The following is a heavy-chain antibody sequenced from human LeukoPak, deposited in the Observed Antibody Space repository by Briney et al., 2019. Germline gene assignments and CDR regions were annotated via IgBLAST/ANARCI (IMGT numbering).Heavy chain of an antibody. V-gene: IGHV3-23*01. D-gene: IGHD1-26*01. CDR2: ISGSGGST. Sequence: GGSLRLSCAASGFTFSSYGMSWVRQAPGKVLEWVSAISGSGGSTYYADSVKGRFTISRHNSENTLYLQMNSLRAEDTAVYYCAKGIVGARLTFDYWGQGTLVTVSS. J-gene: IGHJ4*02. CDR3: AKGIVGARLTFDY. CDR1: GFTFSSYG.